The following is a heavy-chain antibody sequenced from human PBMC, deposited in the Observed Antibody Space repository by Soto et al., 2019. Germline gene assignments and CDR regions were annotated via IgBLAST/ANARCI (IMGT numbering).Heavy chain of an antibody. CDR1: GGSISSYY. Sequence: SETLSLTCTVSGGSISSYYWSWIRQPPGKGLEWIGYIYYSGSTYYNPSLKSRVTISVDTSKNQFSLKLSSVTAADTAVYYCARVGYSSRWYLGWFDPWGQGTLVTVSS. CDR3: ARVGYSSRWYLGWFDP. CDR2: IYYSGST. J-gene: IGHJ5*02. D-gene: IGHD6-19*01. V-gene: IGHV4-59*08.